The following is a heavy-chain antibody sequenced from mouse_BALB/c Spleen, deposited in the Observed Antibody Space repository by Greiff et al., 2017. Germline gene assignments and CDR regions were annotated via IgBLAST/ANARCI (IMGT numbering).Heavy chain of an antibody. Sequence: EVQLQQSGTVLARPGASVKMSCKASGYTFTSYWMHWVKQRPGQGLEWIGAIYPGNSDTSYNQKFKGKAKLTAVTSTSTAYMELSSLTNEDSAVYYWMYGNSDYYGMDYWGQGTSVTVSS. V-gene: IGHV1-5*01. D-gene: IGHD2-10*02. CDR3: MYGNSDYYGMDY. CDR2: IYPGNSDT. CDR1: GYTFTSYW. J-gene: IGHJ4*01.